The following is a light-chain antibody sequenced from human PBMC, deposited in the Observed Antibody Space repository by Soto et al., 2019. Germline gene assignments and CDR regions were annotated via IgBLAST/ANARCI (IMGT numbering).Light chain of an antibody. CDR2: ATS. CDR1: QNINSF. CDR3: QQTYVAPVT. Sequence: DIQMTQSPSSLSASVGERFTITCRASQNINSFLNWYQQKPGKAPKLLIYATSSVQSGVPARFSGGRSGTDLSLSISSLQPEDFATYYWQQTYVAPVTFGGGTKVEI. J-gene: IGKJ4*01. V-gene: IGKV1-39*01.